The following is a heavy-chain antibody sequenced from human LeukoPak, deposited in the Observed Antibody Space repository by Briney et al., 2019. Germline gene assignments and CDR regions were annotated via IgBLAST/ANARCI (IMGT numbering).Heavy chain of an antibody. CDR1: GFTFSSNS. J-gene: IGHJ5*02. V-gene: IGHV3-21*01. Sequence: GGSLRLSCAASGFTFSSNSMNWVRQAPGKGLEWVSSISSSSSYIYYADSVKGRFTISRDNAKNSLYLQMNSLRAEDTAVYYCARVRGLRMIRGVTPTWFDPWGQGTLVTVSS. CDR3: ARVRGLRMIRGVTPTWFDP. CDR2: ISSSSSYI. D-gene: IGHD3-10*01.